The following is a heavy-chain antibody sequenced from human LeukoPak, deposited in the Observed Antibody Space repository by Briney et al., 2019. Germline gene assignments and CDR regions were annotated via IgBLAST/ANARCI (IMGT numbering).Heavy chain of an antibody. CDR3: ARDKAWQRSSQSYYYMDV. CDR2: INPNSSGT. Sequence: ASVKVSCEASGYTFTGYYMHWVRHAPGQGLEWMGWINPNSSGTNYAQKFQGRVTMTRDTSISTAYMELSRLRSDDTAVYYCARDKAWQRSSQSYYYMDVWGKGTTVTVSS. V-gene: IGHV1-2*02. J-gene: IGHJ6*03. CDR1: GYTFTGYY. D-gene: IGHD6-13*01.